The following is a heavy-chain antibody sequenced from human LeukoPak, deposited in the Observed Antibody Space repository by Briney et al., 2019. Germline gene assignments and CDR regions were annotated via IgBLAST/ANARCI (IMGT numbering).Heavy chain of an antibody. D-gene: IGHD2-2*01. CDR3: ARDPGPYCTTTSCYVDY. Sequence: SETLSLTCTVSGASISSYYWSWMRQPPGKGLEWIGCIYYSGYTNYNPSLKSRVTMSVDTSKNQFSLKVSSVTAPDTAVYYCARDPGPYCTTTSCYVDYWGRGTLVTVSS. V-gene: IGHV4-59*01. J-gene: IGHJ4*02. CDR2: IYYSGYT. CDR1: GASISSYY.